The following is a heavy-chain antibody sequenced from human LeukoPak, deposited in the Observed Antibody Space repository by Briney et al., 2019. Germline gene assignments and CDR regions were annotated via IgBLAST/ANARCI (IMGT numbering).Heavy chain of an antibody. CDR2: VYHSGST. CDR1: GFSFSSAYY. V-gene: IGHV4-38-2*02. J-gene: IGHJ5*02. Sequence: SETLSLTCTVSGFSFSSAYYWGWIRQPPGKGLEWIGNVYHSGSTYFNPSLKSRVTISVDTSKNQFSLKLSSVTAADTAVYYCARDMDYYDSSGYYPVQNNWFDPWGQGTLVTVSS. CDR3: ARDMDYYDSSGYYPVQNNWFDP. D-gene: IGHD3-22*01.